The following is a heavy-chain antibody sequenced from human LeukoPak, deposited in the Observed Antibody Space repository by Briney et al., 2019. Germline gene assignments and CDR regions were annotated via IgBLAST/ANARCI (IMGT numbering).Heavy chain of an antibody. Sequence: GESLKISCKGSGYSFTNYWIAWVRQMPGKGLEWMGIIYPGDSETRYSPSFQGQVTISADKSISTAYLQWSSLKASDTAMYYCACVDTARSGGMDVWGQGTTVTVSS. CDR2: IYPGDSET. CDR1: GYSFTNYW. V-gene: IGHV5-51*01. D-gene: IGHD5-18*01. J-gene: IGHJ6*02. CDR3: ACVDTARSGGMDV.